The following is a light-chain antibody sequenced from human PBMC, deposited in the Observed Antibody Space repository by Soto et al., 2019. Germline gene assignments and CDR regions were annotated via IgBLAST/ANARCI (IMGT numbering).Light chain of an antibody. CDR1: SSNIGAGYD. V-gene: IGLV1-40*01. CDR2: GNS. CDR3: QSYGSSLVVV. J-gene: IGLJ2*01. Sequence: QSVLTQPPSVSGAPGQRVTISCTGSSSNIGAGYDVHWYQQLPGTAPKLLIYGNSNRPSGVPDRFSGSKSGTSASLAITGLQAEDEADYYCQSYGSSLVVVFGGGTKVTVL.